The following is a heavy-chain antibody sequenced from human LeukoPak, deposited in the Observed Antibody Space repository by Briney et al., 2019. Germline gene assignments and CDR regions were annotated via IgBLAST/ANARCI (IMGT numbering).Heavy chain of an antibody. CDR3: ARGYSGSYFYYYGMDV. J-gene: IGHJ6*02. CDR1: GYTFTSYD. CDR2: MNPNSGNT. D-gene: IGHD1-26*01. V-gene: IGHV1-8*01. Sequence: ASVKVSCKASGYTFTSYDINWVRQATGQGLEWMGWMNPNSGNTGYAQKFQGRVTMTRSTSISTAYMELSSLRSEDTAVYYCARGYSGSYFYYYGMDVWGQGTTVTVSS.